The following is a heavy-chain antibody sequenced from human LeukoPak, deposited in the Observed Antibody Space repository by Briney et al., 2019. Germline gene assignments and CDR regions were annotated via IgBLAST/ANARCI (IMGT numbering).Heavy chain of an antibody. CDR1: GGTFSSYA. V-gene: IGHV1-69*05. CDR2: IIPIFGTA. Sequence: SVKVSCKASGGTFSSYAISWVRQAPGQGLEWMGGIIPIFGTANYAQKLHGRVTMTTDTSTSTAYMELRSLRSDDTAVYYCARGIVGAYFDYWGQGTLVTVSS. D-gene: IGHD1-26*01. J-gene: IGHJ4*02. CDR3: ARGIVGAYFDY.